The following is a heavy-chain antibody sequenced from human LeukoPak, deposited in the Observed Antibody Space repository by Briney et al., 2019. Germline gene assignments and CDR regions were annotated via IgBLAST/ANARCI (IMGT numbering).Heavy chain of an antibody. V-gene: IGHV4-34*01. D-gene: IGHD6-13*01. CDR1: GGSFSGYY. CDR2: INHSGST. Sequence: PSETLSLTCAVYGGSFSGYYWSWIRQPPGKGLEWIGEINHSGSTNYNPSLKSRVTISVDTSKNQFSLKLSSVTAADTAVYYCARGQVVAAAGTAFDIWGQGTMVTVSS. J-gene: IGHJ3*02. CDR3: ARGQVVAAAGTAFDI.